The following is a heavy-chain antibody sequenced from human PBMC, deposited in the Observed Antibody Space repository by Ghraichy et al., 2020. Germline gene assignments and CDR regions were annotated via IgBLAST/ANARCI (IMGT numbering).Heavy chain of an antibody. Sequence: ASVKVSCKASGYTFTSFTIHWLRQAPGQRLELLGWINTDNNDRKYSPRFQDRVTISRDTSASTVYMELSSLSSEDTAVYYCARREEYSDDYYADGEYFLHWGQGTLVTVSS. CDR3: ARREEYSDDYYADGEYFLH. J-gene: IGHJ1*01. D-gene: IGHD3-16*01. CDR2: INTDNNDR. CDR1: GYTFTSFT. V-gene: IGHV1-3*04.